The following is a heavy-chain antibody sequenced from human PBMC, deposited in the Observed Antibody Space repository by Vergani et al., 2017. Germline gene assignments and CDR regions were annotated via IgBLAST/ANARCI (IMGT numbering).Heavy chain of an antibody. D-gene: IGHD1-26*01. CDR1: GFTVSSNY. V-gene: IGHV3-66*01. J-gene: IGHJ4*02. Sequence: EVQLVESGGGLVQPGGSLRLSCAASGFTVSSNYMSWVRQAPGKGLEWVSVIYSGGSTYYADSVKGRFTISRDNSKNTLYLQMNSLRAEDTAVYYCARAKWELLPFDYWGQGTLVTVSS. CDR2: IYSGGST. CDR3: ARAKWELLPFDY.